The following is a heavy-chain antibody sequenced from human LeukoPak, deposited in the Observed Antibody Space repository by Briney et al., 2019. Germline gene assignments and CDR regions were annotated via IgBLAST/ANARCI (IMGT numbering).Heavy chain of an antibody. V-gene: IGHV4-59*01. J-gene: IGHJ4*02. CDR2: IHYSGST. D-gene: IGHD3-9*01. Sequence: SETLSLTCTVSGGSISSYYWSWIRQPAGKGLEWIGYIHYSGSTSYNPSLKSRVTISVDPSKNLFSLRLNSVTAADTAVYYCARSLMYYDFLTGYSPQNFDYWGQGTLVTVSS. CDR3: ARSLMYYDFLTGYSPQNFDY. CDR1: GGSISSYY.